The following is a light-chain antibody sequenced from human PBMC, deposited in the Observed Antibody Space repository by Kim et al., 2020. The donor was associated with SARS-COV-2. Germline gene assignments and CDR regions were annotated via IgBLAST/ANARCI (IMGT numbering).Light chain of an antibody. V-gene: IGLV3-1*01. Sequence: SYELTQPPSVSVSPGQTASITCSGDKLGDKYASWYQQKPGQSPVLVIYQDSKRPSGIPERFSGSNSGNTATLTISGTQAMDEADYYCQAWDSSTEVFGTGTKVTVL. J-gene: IGLJ1*01. CDR3: QAWDSSTEV. CDR1: KLGDKY. CDR2: QDS.